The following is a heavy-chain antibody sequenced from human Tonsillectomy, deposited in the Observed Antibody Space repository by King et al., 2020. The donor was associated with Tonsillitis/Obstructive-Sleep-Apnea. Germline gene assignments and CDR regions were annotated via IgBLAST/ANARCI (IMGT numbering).Heavy chain of an antibody. D-gene: IGHD2-21*01. Sequence: DVQLVESGGGLVQPGGSLRLSCAASGFTFSDHYMDWVRQAPGKGLEWVGRIRTKRNSYTTEDAASVTGRITISRDDSKSSLYLQMNSLKTEDTAVYYCARDRGYGSWGGYYMGVWGKGTTVLVSS. V-gene: IGHV3-72*01. CDR1: GFTFSDHY. J-gene: IGHJ6*03. CDR3: ARDRGYGSWGGYYMGV. CDR2: IRTKRNSYTT.